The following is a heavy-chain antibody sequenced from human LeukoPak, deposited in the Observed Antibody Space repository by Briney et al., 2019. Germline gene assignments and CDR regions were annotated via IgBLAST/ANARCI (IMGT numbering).Heavy chain of an antibody. CDR1: GFTFSSYW. J-gene: IGHJ3*02. D-gene: IGHD3-22*01. CDR3: ARDRSRVRDSSGYRVRSSAFDI. Sequence: GGSLRLSCAASGFTFSSYWMSWVRQAPGKGLEWVANIKQDGSEKYYVDSVKGRFTISRDNAKNSLYLQMNSLRAEDTAVYYCARDRSRVRDSSGYRVRSSAFDIWGQGTMVTVSS. CDR2: IKQDGSEK. V-gene: IGHV3-7*01.